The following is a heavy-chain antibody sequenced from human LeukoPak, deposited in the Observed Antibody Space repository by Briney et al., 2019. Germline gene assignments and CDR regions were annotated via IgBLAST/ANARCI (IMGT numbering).Heavy chain of an antibody. CDR2: IYYSGST. Sequence: PSETLSLTCTGSGGSISSRSYYWGWVRQPPGKGLEWIGSIYYSGSTYYNPFLRSRVTISADTSKNHFSLKLTSVTAADTAVYYCARDQTYSGSGIYTYFDYWGQGILVTVSS. D-gene: IGHD3-10*01. V-gene: IGHV4-39*02. CDR3: ARDQTYSGSGIYTYFDY. J-gene: IGHJ4*02. CDR1: GGSISSRSYY.